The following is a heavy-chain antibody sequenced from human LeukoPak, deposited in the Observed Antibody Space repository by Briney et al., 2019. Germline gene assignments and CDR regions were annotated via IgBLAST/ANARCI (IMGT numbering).Heavy chain of an antibody. V-gene: IGHV4-39*01. J-gene: IGHJ5*02. CDR3: AKRVVVGSTPPKGWFDP. CDR2: IYYSGST. Sequence: PSETLSLTCTVSGGSIGSSSYYWGWIRQPPGKGLEWIGSIYYSGSTYYNPSLKSRVTISVDTSKNQFSLKLSSVTAADTAVYYCAKRVVVGSTPPKGWFDPWGQGTLVTVSS. D-gene: IGHD2-15*01. CDR1: GGSIGSSSYY.